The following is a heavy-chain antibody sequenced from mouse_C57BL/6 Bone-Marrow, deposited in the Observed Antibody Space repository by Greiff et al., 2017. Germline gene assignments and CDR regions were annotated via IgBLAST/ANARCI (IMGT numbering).Heavy chain of an antibody. D-gene: IGHD1-1*01. CDR1: GYSITSGYY. Sequence: EVKLMESGPGLVKPSQSLSFTCSVTGYSITSGYYWNWIRQFPGNKLELMGYISYDGSNNYNPSLKNRISFTRDTSKDQFFLKLNSVTTEDTATYYCARHPSAVVVYYAMDDWGQGTSVTVSA. CDR2: ISYDGSN. V-gene: IGHV3-6*01. CDR3: ARHPSAVVVYYAMDD. J-gene: IGHJ4*01.